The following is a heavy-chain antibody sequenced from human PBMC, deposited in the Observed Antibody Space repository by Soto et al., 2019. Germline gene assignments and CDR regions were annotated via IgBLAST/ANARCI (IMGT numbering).Heavy chain of an antibody. CDR3: AKGMQQLHWFDP. CDR2: TYYRSKWYN. Sequence: PSQTLSLTCAISGDSVSSNSAAWNWIRQSPSRGLEWLGRTYYRSKWYNDYAVSVKSRITINPDTSKNQFSLHLNSVTPEDTAVYYCAKGMQQLHWFDPWGQGTLVTVSS. J-gene: IGHJ5*02. V-gene: IGHV6-1*01. CDR1: GDSVSSNSAA. D-gene: IGHD6-13*01.